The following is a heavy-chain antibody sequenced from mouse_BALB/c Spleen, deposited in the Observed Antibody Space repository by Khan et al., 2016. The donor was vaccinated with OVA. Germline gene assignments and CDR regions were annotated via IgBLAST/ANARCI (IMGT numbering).Heavy chain of an antibody. Sequence: QVQLKESGPGLVAPSQSLSITCTVTGFSLTTYGVTWVRQPPGKGLEWLGVIWGDGNTDYHSALISRLSISKDNSESQVFLKLNSLQTDDTATYYCAKSFYSHYYAMDYWGQGTSVTVSS. CDR2: IWGDGNT. D-gene: IGHD2-1*01. J-gene: IGHJ4*01. V-gene: IGHV2-3*01. CDR3: AKSFYSHYYAMDY. CDR1: GFSLTTYG.